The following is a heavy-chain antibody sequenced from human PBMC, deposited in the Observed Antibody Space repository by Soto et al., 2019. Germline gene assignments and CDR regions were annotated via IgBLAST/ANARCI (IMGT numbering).Heavy chain of an antibody. V-gene: IGHV3-23*01. Sequence: GGSLRLSCAASGFTFSGYAMSWVRQAPGKGLEWVSTISGSGGSTYYADSVKGRFTISRDNSKNTLYLQMNSLRAEDTAVYYCAKGPLVIAVAGSDYWGRGTLVTVSS. CDR3: AKGPLVIAVAGSDY. D-gene: IGHD6-19*01. CDR2: ISGSGGST. CDR1: GFTFSGYA. J-gene: IGHJ4*02.